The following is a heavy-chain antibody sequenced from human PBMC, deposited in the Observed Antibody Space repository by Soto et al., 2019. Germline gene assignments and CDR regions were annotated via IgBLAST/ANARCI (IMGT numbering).Heavy chain of an antibody. J-gene: IGHJ6*03. CDR2: ISGSGGST. Sequence: EVQLLESGGGLVQPGGSLRLSCAASGFTFSSYAMSWVRQAPGKGLEWASTISGSGGSTYYADSVKGRFTISRDNSKNTLYLQMHSLRAEDTAIYYCAKEGQTCYYYMDVWGKGTTVTVSS. CDR1: GFTFSSYA. V-gene: IGHV3-23*01. CDR3: AKEGQTCYYYMDV.